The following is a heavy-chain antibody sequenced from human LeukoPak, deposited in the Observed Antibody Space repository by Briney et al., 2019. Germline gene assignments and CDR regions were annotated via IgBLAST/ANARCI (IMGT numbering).Heavy chain of an antibody. V-gene: IGHV1-2*02. CDR1: GYTFTGYY. D-gene: IGHD2-2*01. Sequence: GASVKVSCKASGYTFTGYYMHWARQAPGQGLEWMGWINPNSGGTNYAQKFQGRVTMTRDTSISTAYMELSRLRPDDTAVYYCARETKVVPATSYYYYYYYMDVWGKGTTVTISS. CDR3: ARETKVVPATSYYYYYYYMDV. J-gene: IGHJ6*03. CDR2: INPNSGGT.